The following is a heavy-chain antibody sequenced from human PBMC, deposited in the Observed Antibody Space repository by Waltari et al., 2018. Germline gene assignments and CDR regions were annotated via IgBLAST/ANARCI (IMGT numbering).Heavy chain of an antibody. V-gene: IGHV1-69*10. CDR2: IIPILGIA. Sequence: QVQLVQSGAEVKKPGSSVKVSCKASGGTFSSYAISWVRQAPGQGLEWMGGIIPILGIANYAQKFQGRVTITADKSTSTAYMELSSLRSEDTAVYYCACTRYDSSGYYYLFMDVWGKGTTVTVSS. J-gene: IGHJ6*03. CDR3: ACTRYDSSGYYYLFMDV. D-gene: IGHD3-22*01. CDR1: GGTFSSYA.